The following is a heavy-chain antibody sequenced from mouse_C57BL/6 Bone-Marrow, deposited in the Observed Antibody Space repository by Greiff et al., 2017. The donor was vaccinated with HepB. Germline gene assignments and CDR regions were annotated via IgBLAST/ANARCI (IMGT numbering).Heavy chain of an antibody. V-gene: IGHV5-6*01. Sequence: EVQLVESGGDLVKPGWSLKLSCAASGFTFSSYGMSWVRQTPDKRLEWVATISSGGSYTYYPDSVKGRFTISRDNAKNTLYLQMSSLKSEDTSMYYCARRLRYYYAMDYWGQGSSVTFFS. CDR1: GFTFSSYG. CDR2: ISSGGSYT. D-gene: IGHD2-4*01. CDR3: ARRLRYYYAMDY. J-gene: IGHJ4*01.